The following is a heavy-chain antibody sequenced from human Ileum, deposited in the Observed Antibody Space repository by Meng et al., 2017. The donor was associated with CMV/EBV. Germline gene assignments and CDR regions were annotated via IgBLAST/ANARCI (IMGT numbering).Heavy chain of an antibody. V-gene: IGHV1-8*01. CDR2: MNPNSGNT. D-gene: IGHD3-3*01. J-gene: IGHJ5*02. Sequence: ASVKVSCKASGYTFTSYDINWVRQATGQGREWMGWMNPNSGNTGYAQKFQGRVTMTRNTSISTAYMELSSLRSEDTAVYYCARGRKRTIFGVVISRDNWFDPWGQGTLVTVSS. CDR1: GYTFTSYD. CDR3: ARGRKRTIFGVVISRDNWFDP.